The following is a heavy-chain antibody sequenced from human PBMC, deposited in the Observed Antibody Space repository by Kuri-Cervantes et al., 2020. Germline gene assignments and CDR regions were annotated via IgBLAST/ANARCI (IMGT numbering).Heavy chain of an antibody. CDR1: GYTFTGYY. Sequence: SVKVSCKASGYTFTGYYMHWVRQAPGQGLEWMGGIIPIFGTANYAQKFQGRVTITTDESTSTAYMELSSLRSEDTAVYYCARSSPGIAAAGNFDYWGQGTLVTVSS. CDR2: IIPIFGTA. J-gene: IGHJ4*02. D-gene: IGHD6-13*01. CDR3: ARSSPGIAAAGNFDY. V-gene: IGHV1-69*05.